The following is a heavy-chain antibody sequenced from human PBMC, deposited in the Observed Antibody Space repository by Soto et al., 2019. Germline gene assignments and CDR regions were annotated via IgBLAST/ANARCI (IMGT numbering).Heavy chain of an antibody. D-gene: IGHD2-8*02. CDR1: NFTVLTSIYY. CDR3: AINLNLALVFDAYFDS. V-gene: IGHV4-39*01. Sequence: SETLSLTCTVSNFTVLTSIYYWTWIRQPPGKRLEWVGTVYYTGTTYYNPSLQSRVTISIDTSKNQFSLNLNSVTAADTAVYYCAINLNLALVFDAYFDSWGQGTXVAFYS. CDR2: VYYTGTT. J-gene: IGHJ4*02.